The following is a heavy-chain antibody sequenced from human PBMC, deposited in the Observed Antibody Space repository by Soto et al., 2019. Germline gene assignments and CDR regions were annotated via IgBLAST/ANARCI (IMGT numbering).Heavy chain of an antibody. J-gene: IGHJ6*02. CDR2: IKSKRSGETT. CDR3: AKVQEYYKELSGLWYALDV. Sequence: PGGSLRLSCVASGFAFRSAMMSWVRQAPGKGLEWVGRIKSKRSGETTDYAAPVKGRFTISRDDSKTTLYLEMKSLKIEDTAVYHCAKVQEYYKELSGLWYALDVWGEANSVTVS. V-gene: IGHV3-15*01. CDR1: GFAFRSAM. D-gene: IGHD3-10*01.